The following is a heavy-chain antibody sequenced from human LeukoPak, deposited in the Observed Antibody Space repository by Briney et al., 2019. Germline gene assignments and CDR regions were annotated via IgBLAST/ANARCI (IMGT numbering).Heavy chain of an antibody. Sequence: SETLSLTCAVSGYSIRSGYYWGWIRQPPGKGLEWIGSIYHSGGTYYNPSLKSRVTISVDTSKNQFSLKLSSVTAADTAVYYCARDGIAVAGTIFDYWGQGTLVTVSS. CDR3: ARDGIAVAGTIFDY. J-gene: IGHJ4*02. V-gene: IGHV4-38-2*02. D-gene: IGHD6-19*01. CDR1: GYSIRSGYY. CDR2: IYHSGGT.